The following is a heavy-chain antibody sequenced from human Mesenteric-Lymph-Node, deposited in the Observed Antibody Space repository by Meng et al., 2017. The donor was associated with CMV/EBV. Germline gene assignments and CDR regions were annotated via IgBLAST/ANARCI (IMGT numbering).Heavy chain of an antibody. CDR2: INPNSGGT. J-gene: IGHJ4*02. CDR1: GGTVSSDS. D-gene: IGHD3-22*01. V-gene: IGHV1-2*02. CDR3: ARGYYDSTAYPDY. Sequence: ASVKVSCKASGGTVSSDSINWVRRAPGQGLEWMGWINPNSGGTNYAQKFQGRVTMTRDTSISTAYMELTRLRSDDTAVYYCARGYYDSTAYPDYWGQGTLVTVSS.